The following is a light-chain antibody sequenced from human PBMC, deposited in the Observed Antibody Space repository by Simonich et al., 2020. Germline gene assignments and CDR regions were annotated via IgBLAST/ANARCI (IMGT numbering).Light chain of an antibody. CDR2: GAS. J-gene: IGKJ4*01. V-gene: IGKV3-20*01. CDR3: QQYGSLLT. Sequence: EIGLTQSPGTLSLSPGERATLSCRDSQSVSSSYLAWYQQKPGQAPRLLIYGASSRATGIPDRFSGSGSGTDFTLTISRLEPEDFAVYYCQQYGSLLTFGGGTKVEIK. CDR1: QSVSSSY.